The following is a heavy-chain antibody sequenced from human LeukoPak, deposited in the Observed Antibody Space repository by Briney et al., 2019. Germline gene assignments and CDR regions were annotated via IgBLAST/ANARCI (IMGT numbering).Heavy chain of an antibody. CDR1: GFTFDDYA. Sequence: GRSLRLSCAASGFTFDDYAMHWVRQAPGKGLEWVSGISWNSGSIGYADSVKGRLTISRDNAKNSLYLQMNSLRAEDTALYYCAKDMHYWGQGTLVTVSS. V-gene: IGHV3-9*01. J-gene: IGHJ4*02. CDR3: AKDMHY. CDR2: ISWNSGSI.